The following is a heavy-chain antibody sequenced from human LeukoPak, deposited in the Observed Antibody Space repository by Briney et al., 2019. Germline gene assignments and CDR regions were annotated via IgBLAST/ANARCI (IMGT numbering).Heavy chain of an antibody. V-gene: IGHV1-46*01. D-gene: IGHD5-24*01. Sequence: GASVKVSCKASGYTFTNSYIHWVRQAPGQVPEWMGLINPDGGNTNYAQNFQGRVTLTRDTSTSTVYMELSSLRSEDTAIYYCARIRDSYNDAYDIWGQGTVVTVPS. CDR1: GYTFTNSY. J-gene: IGHJ3*02. CDR2: INPDGGNT. CDR3: ARIRDSYNDAYDI.